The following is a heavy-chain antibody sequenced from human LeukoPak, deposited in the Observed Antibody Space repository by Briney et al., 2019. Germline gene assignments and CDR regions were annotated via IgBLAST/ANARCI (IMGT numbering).Heavy chain of an antibody. J-gene: IGHJ5*01. V-gene: IGHV1-69*04. CDR3: ARDLVCTVNCKDS. Sequence: ASVKVSCKASGGTFSNDAISWVRQAPGQGLEWMGRVIPTLGIALYAQRFKGRVTITADKSTSTAYMELSCLTFEDTAVYFCARDLVCTVNCKDSWGQGTLVTVSS. D-gene: IGHD3/OR15-3a*01. CDR2: VIPTLGIA. CDR1: GGTFSNDA.